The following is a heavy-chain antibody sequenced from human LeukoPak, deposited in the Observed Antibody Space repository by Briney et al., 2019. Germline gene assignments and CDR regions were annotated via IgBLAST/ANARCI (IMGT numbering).Heavy chain of an antibody. J-gene: IGHJ4*02. CDR3: ARHSGTYFDY. CDR2: IKQDGSEK. Sequence: PGGCLRLSCAASGFTFSSYWMSWVRQGPGKGLEWVANIKQDGSEKYYVDSVKGRFTISRDNAKNSLHLQMNSLRAEDTAVYYCARHSGTYFDYWGQGTLVTVSS. CDR1: GFTFSSYW. V-gene: IGHV3-7*01. D-gene: IGHD1-26*01.